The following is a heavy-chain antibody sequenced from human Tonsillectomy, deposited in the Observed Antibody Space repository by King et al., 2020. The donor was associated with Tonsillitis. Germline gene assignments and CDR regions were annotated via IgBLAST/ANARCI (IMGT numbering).Heavy chain of an antibody. CDR2: IYDSENT. CDR1: GGSIIGGGYY. D-gene: IGHD2-15*01. J-gene: IGHJ5*01. V-gene: IGHV4-31*03. Sequence: QLQESGPGLVKPSQTLSLTCTVSGGSIIGGGYYWSWIRQHSGKGREWMGYIYDSENTYHNPSLNSRLTISVDTSKNQFSLKLTSVTAADTAVYYCGSYEGGVFDSWGQGILVTVSS. CDR3: GSYEGGVFDS.